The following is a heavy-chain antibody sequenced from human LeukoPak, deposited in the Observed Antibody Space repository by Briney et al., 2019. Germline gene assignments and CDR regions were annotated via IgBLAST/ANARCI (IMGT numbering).Heavy chain of an antibody. V-gene: IGHV4-59*01. J-gene: IGHJ5*02. CDR2: IYYSGST. Sequence: PSETLSLTCTVSGASISSYYWSWIRQPPGKGLERIGYIYYSGSTRYNPSLKSRVTISVDTSKNQFSLKLSSVTAADTAVYYCARVGILRFPPNWFDPWGQGTLVTVSS. CDR1: GASISSYY. CDR3: ARVGILRFPPNWFDP. D-gene: IGHD3-3*01.